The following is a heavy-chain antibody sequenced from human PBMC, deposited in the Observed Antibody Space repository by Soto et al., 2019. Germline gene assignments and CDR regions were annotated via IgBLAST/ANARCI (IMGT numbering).Heavy chain of an antibody. CDR2: ISYDGTNK. CDR1: GFTFSKFD. V-gene: IGHV3-30-3*01. Sequence: PGGSLRLSCMASGFTFSKFDMHWIRQTPDKRLQWVAFISYDGTNKYYTGSVKGRFTVSRDNSKNTVSLQMNNLGLDDTATYFCARGDQYDILLRYYAMDVWGLGTTVTVSS. D-gene: IGHD1-26*01. CDR3: ARGDQYDILLRYYAMDV. J-gene: IGHJ6*02.